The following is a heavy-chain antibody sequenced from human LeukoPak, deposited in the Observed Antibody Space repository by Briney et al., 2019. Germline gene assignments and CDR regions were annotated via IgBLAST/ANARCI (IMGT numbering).Heavy chain of an antibody. D-gene: IGHD1-26*01. Sequence: PGGSLRLSCAASGFTFSNYAMSWVRQAPGKGLEWVSSISGSGGNTYYADSMKGRFTISRDNSKNTLYLQMNSLRVEDTAVYYCAKDLALYTGPYSGSFYSPIDYWGQGTVVSVSS. CDR2: ISGSGGNT. V-gene: IGHV3-23*01. CDR1: GFTFSNYA. CDR3: AKDLALYTGPYSGSFYSPIDY. J-gene: IGHJ4*02.